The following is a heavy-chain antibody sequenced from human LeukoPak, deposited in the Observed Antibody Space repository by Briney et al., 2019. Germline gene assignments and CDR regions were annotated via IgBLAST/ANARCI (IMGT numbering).Heavy chain of an antibody. CDR3: ARYEADTAMVFDY. V-gene: IGHV4-59*01. CDR1: GGSISSYY. J-gene: IGHJ4*02. CDR2: IYYSGST. D-gene: IGHD5-18*01. Sequence: SETLSLTCTVSGGSISSYYWSWIRQPPGKGLEWIGYIYYSGSTSYNPSLKSRVTISVDTSKNQFSLKLSSVTAADTAVYYCARYEADTAMVFDYWGQGTLVTVSS.